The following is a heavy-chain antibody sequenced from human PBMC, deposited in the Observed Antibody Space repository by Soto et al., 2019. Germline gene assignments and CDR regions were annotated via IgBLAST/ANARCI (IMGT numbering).Heavy chain of an antibody. CDR2: INSDGSST. J-gene: IGHJ4*02. Sequence: PGGSLRLSCAASGFTFSSYWMHWVRQAPGKGLVWVSRINSDGSSTSYAGSVKGRFTNSRDNAKNTLYMQMNSLRAEDTAVYYCVRTSLVVAAATREDYWGQGT. V-gene: IGHV3-74*01. D-gene: IGHD2-15*01. CDR1: GFTFSSYW. CDR3: VRTSLVVAAATREDY.